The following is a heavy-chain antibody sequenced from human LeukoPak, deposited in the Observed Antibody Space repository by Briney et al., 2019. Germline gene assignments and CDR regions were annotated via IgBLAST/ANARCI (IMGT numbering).Heavy chain of an antibody. J-gene: IGHJ3*02. CDR2: IYYSGST. D-gene: IGHD2-15*01. V-gene: IGHV4-59*01. Sequence: PSETLSLTCTVSGGSISSYYWSWIRKPPGKGLEWIGYIYYSGSTNYNPSLKSRVTISVDTSKNQFSLKLSSVTAADTAVYYCARGGFRIPRDAFDIWGQGTMVTVSS. CDR1: GGSISSYY. CDR3: ARGGFRIPRDAFDI.